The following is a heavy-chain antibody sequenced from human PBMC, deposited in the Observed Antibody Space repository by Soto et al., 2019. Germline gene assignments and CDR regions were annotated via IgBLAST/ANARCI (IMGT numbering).Heavy chain of an antibody. Sequence: GGSLRLSCAASGFTFDDYAMHWVRQAPGKGLEWVSGISWNSGSIGYADSVKGRFTISRDNAKNSLYLQMNSLRAEDTDLYYCAKGDYGGNSGAFDIWGQGTMVTVSS. J-gene: IGHJ3*02. V-gene: IGHV3-9*01. CDR1: GFTFDDYA. CDR3: AKGDYGGNSGAFDI. D-gene: IGHD4-17*01. CDR2: ISWNSGSI.